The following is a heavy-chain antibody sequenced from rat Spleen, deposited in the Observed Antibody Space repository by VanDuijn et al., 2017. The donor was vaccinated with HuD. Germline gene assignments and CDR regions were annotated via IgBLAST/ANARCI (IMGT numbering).Heavy chain of an antibody. CDR1: GFTFSNYG. CDR3: ATEDYGFPFFDY. J-gene: IGHJ2*01. Sequence: EVQLVESGGGLVQPGRSLKLSCAASGFTFSNYGMHWIRQAPTKGLEWAASISPSGGNTYYRDSVKGRFTVSRDNAKSTLYLQMDSLRSEDTATYYCATEDYGFPFFDYWGQGVMVTVSS. D-gene: IGHD4-1*01. V-gene: IGHV5-19*01. CDR2: ISPSGGNT.